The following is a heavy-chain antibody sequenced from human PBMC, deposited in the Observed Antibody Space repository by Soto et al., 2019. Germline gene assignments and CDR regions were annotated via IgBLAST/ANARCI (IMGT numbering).Heavy chain of an antibody. V-gene: IGHV1-69*08. CDR3: AREEYYYGSGAFFDY. Sequence: QVQLVQSGAEVKKPGSSVKVSCKASGGTFSSYTISWVRQAPGKGLEWMGRIIPILGIANYAQKFQGRVTITADKSTSTAYMELSSLRSEDTAVYYCAREEYYYGSGAFFDYWGQGTLVTVSS. CDR1: GGTFSSYT. D-gene: IGHD3-10*01. J-gene: IGHJ4*02. CDR2: IIPILGIA.